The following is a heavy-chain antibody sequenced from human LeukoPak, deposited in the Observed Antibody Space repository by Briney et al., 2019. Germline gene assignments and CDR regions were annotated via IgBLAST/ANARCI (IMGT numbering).Heavy chain of an antibody. V-gene: IGHV1-2*04. J-gene: IGHJ4*02. CDR2: INPNSGGT. CDR3: ARGRNSKRDYGGNLEFDY. D-gene: IGHD4-23*01. CDR1: GYTLTELS. Sequence: GASVKVSCKVSGYTLTELSMHWVRQAPGQGLEWMGWINPNSGGTNHAQKFQGWVTMTRDTSISTAYMELSRLRSDDTAVYYCARGRNSKRDYGGNLEFDYWGQGTLVTVSS.